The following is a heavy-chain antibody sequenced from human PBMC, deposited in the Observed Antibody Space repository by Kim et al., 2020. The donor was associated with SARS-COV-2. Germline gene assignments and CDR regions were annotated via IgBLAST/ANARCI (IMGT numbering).Heavy chain of an antibody. D-gene: IGHD5-18*01. CDR1: GFTFSSYS. CDR3: ARDFGYSPIGKGGGRLRWLEPGGMGA. J-gene: IGHJ6*04. V-gene: IGHV3-21*01. Sequence: GGSLRLSCVAPGFTFSSYSMNWVRQAPGKGLEWVSSISSSSSYIYYADSVKGRFTISRDNAKNSLYLQMNSLRAEDTAVYYCARDFGYSPIGKGGGRLRWLEPGGMGACGEGTTVTVSS. CDR2: ISSSSSYI.